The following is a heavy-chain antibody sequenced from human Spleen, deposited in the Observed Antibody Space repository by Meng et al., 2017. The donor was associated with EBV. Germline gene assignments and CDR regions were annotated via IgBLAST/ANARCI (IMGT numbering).Heavy chain of an antibody. J-gene: IGHJ4*02. CDR3: ARGDRASMTTVTSLVY. CDR2: IYHSGPT. V-gene: IGHV4-4*02. D-gene: IGHD4-17*01. Sequence: QGELEECGPGLVKPSGTLSLPCAVSGASISSSNWWTWVRQPPGKGLEWIGEIYHSGPTNYNPSLKSRVTMSVDKSKNQFSLKMNSVTAADAAVYYCARGDRASMTTVTSLVYWGQGTLVTVSS. CDR1: GASISSSNW.